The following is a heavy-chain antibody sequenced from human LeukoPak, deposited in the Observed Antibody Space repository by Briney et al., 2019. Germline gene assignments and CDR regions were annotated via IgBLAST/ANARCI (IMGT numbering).Heavy chain of an antibody. Sequence: GGSLRLSCAASGFTFSSYAMSWVRQAPGKGLDWVSGISGSGTSTYYADSVKGRFTISRDNSKNILFLQMSSLRVEDTAIYYCAKDSRLLRGVVTTAFDSWGQGTLVTVSS. J-gene: IGHJ4*02. CDR3: AKDSRLLRGVVTTAFDS. D-gene: IGHD3-3*01. V-gene: IGHV3-23*01. CDR2: ISGSGTST. CDR1: GFTFSSYA.